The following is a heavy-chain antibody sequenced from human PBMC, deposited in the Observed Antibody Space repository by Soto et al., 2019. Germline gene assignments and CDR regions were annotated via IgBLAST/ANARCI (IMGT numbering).Heavy chain of an antibody. CDR3: ARAPRGSSYDFWSGYHGGYFDY. D-gene: IGHD3-3*01. Sequence: EVQLVESGGGLVQPGGSLRLSCAASGFTFSSYSMNWVRQAPGKGLEWVSYISSSSSTIYYADSVKGRFTISRDNAKNSLYLQMNSLRAEDTAVYYCARAPRGSSYDFWSGYHGGYFDYWGQGTLVTVSS. J-gene: IGHJ4*02. V-gene: IGHV3-48*01. CDR1: GFTFSSYS. CDR2: ISSSSSTI.